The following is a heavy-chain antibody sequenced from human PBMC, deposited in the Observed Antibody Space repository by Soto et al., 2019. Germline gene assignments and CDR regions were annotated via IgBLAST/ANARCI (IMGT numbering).Heavy chain of an antibody. CDR3: ARTESSGWSTRYGMDV. D-gene: IGHD6-19*01. V-gene: IGHV3-23*01. J-gene: IGHJ6*02. CDR1: GFTFNNYA. CDR2: ISGGGGST. Sequence: VQVLESGGGLVQPGGSLRLSCAASGFTFNNYAMTWVRQAPGKGLEWVSGISGGGGSTYYADSLKGRFTISRDNSKNTLYLQMNSLRVADTAVYYCARTESSGWSTRYGMDVWGQGTTVTVS.